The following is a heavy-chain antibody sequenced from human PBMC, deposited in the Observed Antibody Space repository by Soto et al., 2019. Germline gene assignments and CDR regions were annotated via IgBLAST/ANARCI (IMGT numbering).Heavy chain of an antibody. CDR2: INHSGST. D-gene: IGHD3-10*01. V-gene: IGHV4-34*01. Sequence: PSETLSLTCAVYGGSFSGYYWGWIRQPPGKGLEWIGEINHSGSTNYNPSLKSRVTISVDTSKNQFSLKLSSVTAADTAVYYCARGEEAWFGELFGYYHMDVWGKGTMVTVSS. CDR3: ARGEEAWFGELFGYYHMDV. CDR1: GGSFSGYY. J-gene: IGHJ6*03.